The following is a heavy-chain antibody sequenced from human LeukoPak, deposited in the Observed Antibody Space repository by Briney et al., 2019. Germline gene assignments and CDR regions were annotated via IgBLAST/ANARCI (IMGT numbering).Heavy chain of an antibody. CDR1: GFTFNSYD. CDR2: IKQDGSKK. J-gene: IGHJ4*02. V-gene: IGHV3-7*04. CDR3: TRVGYIDEGIDY. D-gene: IGHD5-24*01. Sequence: GGSLRLSCAASGFTFNSYDMNWVRQAPGKGLGWVANIKQDGSKKSYVDSVKGRFTISRDNAKNSLYLQMNSLRAEDTAIYYCTRVGYIDEGIDYWGQGTLVTVSS.